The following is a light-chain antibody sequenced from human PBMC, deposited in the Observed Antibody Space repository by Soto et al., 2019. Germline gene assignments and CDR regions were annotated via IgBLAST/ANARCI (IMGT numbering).Light chain of an antibody. CDR2: SAS. V-gene: IGKV1-39*01. Sequence: DIQMTQSPSSLSASVGDGVTITCRASQSINSYLNWYQQKPGKAPKLLIYSASTLHSGVPSRFSGGGSGTHFTLTISSLQPEDFATYYCQQSYSTPYTFAKGTKVDIK. J-gene: IGKJ2*01. CDR3: QQSYSTPYT. CDR1: QSINSY.